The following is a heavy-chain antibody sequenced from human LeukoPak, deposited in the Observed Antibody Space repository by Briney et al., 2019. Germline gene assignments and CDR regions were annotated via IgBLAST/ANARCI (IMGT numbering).Heavy chain of an antibody. CDR1: GGSISSYY. D-gene: IGHD6-6*01. V-gene: IGHV4-59*01. Sequence: SETLSLTCTVSGGSISSYYWSWIRQPPGKGLEWMGYIYYSGSTNYNPSLKSRVTISVDTSKNQFSLKLSSVTAADTAVYYCARSGGLGSSTFDYWGQGTLVTVSS. CDR3: ARSGGLGSSTFDY. CDR2: IYYSGST. J-gene: IGHJ4*02.